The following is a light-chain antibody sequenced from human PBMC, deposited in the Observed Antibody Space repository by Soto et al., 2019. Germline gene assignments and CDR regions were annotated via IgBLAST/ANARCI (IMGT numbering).Light chain of an antibody. V-gene: IGLV2-14*01. CDR2: DVS. Sequence: QSVLTQPASVSGSPGQPTTISCTGPTRNVGGYNYVSWYQQHPGKAPKLMIYDVSNRPSGVSNRFSGSKSGNTASLTISGLQAEDEADYYCSSYTSSSTPPYVFGTGTKLTVL. CDR3: SSYTSSSTPPYV. J-gene: IGLJ1*01. CDR1: TRNVGGYNY.